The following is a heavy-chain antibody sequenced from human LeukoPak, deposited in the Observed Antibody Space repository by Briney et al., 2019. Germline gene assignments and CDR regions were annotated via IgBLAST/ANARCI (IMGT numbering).Heavy chain of an antibody. CDR3: ARQASYCSSTSCFEGQVQYYYYMEV. CDR1: GGPISRSSDY. D-gene: IGHD2-2*01. Sequence: PSETLSLTCTVSGGPISRSSDYGGWIRQPPGKGLEWIGSIYYSGSTYYNPSLKTRVTISVDTSKNQFSLKLRSVTAADRDVFFCARQASYCSSTSCFEGQVQYYYYMEVWGKGTTVTVSS. V-gene: IGHV4-39*01. J-gene: IGHJ6*03. CDR2: IYYSGST.